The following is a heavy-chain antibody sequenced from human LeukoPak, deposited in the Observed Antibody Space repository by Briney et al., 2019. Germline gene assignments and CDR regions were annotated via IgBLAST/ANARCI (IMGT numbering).Heavy chain of an antibody. CDR3: ARDYYASGSSYP. J-gene: IGHJ5*02. CDR2: MNPNSAHA. CDR1: GYTFTSYD. D-gene: IGHD3-10*01. Sequence: ASVKVSCKASGYTFTSYDINWVRQATGQGLEWMGWMNPNSAHAGYAQKFQGRVTMTRNTSISTAYLELASLRSEDTAMYYCARDYYASGSSYPWGQGTLVTVSS. V-gene: IGHV1-8*01.